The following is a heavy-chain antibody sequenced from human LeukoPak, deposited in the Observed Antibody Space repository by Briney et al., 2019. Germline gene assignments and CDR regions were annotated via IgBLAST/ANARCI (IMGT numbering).Heavy chain of an antibody. D-gene: IGHD4-17*01. CDR1: GFTVSSYY. Sequence: GGSLRLSCAASGFTVSSYYMSWVRQAPGKGLEWVSVFYSVGSTYYADSVKGRYTISRDNPKNTLYLQMNSLRAEDTTVYYCARGLDYGDYFDCWGQGTLVTVSS. V-gene: IGHV3-53*01. CDR2: FYSVGST. J-gene: IGHJ4*02. CDR3: ARGLDYGDYFDC.